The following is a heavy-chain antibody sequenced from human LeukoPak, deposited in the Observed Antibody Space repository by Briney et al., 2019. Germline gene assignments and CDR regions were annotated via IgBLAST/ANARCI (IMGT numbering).Heavy chain of an antibody. CDR1: GYTFTGYY. CDR2: INPNSGGT. V-gene: IGHV1-2*02. J-gene: IGHJ4*02. Sequence: ASVKVSCKASGYTFTGYYMHWVQQAPGQGLEWMGWINPNSGGTNYAQKFQGRVTMTRDTSISTAYMELSRLRSDDTAVYYCAGTPLYDYVWGSYRSDFDYWGQGTLVTVSS. CDR3: AGTPLYDYVWGSYRSDFDY. D-gene: IGHD3-16*02.